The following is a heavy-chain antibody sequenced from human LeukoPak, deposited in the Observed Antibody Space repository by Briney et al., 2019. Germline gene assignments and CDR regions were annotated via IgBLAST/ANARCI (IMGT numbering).Heavy chain of an antibody. CDR2: VNDSERT. D-gene: IGHD5-18*01. J-gene: IGHJ6*02. V-gene: IGHV4-34*01. CDR1: GGAFSGYF. Sequence: SETLSLTCAVYGGAFSGYFWSWLREPPGKGREWSGEVNDSERTKYNPSLQSRVTISVDTSKNQFSRKLNSVAAADPAVYYCARGPSIQLWSDPYYYDGMDVCGQGTTVTVSS. CDR3: ARGPSIQLWSDPYYYDGMDV.